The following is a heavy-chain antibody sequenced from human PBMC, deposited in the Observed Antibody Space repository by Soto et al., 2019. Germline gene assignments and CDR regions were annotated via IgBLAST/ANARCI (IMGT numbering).Heavy chain of an antibody. CDR3: AKEDGNWNNPWFEY. D-gene: IGHD1-20*01. CDR1: GYSFTYYA. J-gene: IGHJ4*02. Sequence: QVHLVQSGAEVKKPGASVKVSCKASGYSFTYYAIYWVRQAPGQSLKWLGWINGGNGNTKYSQKFQGRVTITRDTSASMTYMELNSLRSEDTAVYFCAKEDGNWNNPWFEYWGQGTLVTVSS. V-gene: IGHV1-3*01. CDR2: INGGNGNT.